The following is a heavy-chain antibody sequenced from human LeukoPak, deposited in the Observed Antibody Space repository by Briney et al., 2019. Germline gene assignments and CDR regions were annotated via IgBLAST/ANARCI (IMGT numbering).Heavy chain of an antibody. D-gene: IGHD5-12*01. CDR3: ARGDDSGYYDYFDY. CDR2: IYRDDTT. CDR1: GFTVSTNY. Sequence: GGSLRLSCAASGFTVSTNYMSWVRQAPGKGLEWVSVIYRDDTTYYADSVKGRFTISRDNSKNTLYLQMSSLRAEDTAVYYCARGDDSGYYDYFDYWGQGALVTVSS. J-gene: IGHJ4*02. V-gene: IGHV3-53*01.